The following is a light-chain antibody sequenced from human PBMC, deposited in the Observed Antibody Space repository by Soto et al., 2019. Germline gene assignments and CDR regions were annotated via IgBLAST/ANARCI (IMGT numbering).Light chain of an antibody. CDR1: QSISSW. Sequence: DIQMTQSPSTLSASVRDRVTITCRASQSISSWLAWYQQKPGTAPKLLIYKASSLQSGVPSRFSGSGSGTDFTLTISSLQPEDFATYYCQQANSFPFTFGGGTKVDIK. J-gene: IGKJ4*01. V-gene: IGKV1-5*03. CDR3: QQANSFPFT. CDR2: KAS.